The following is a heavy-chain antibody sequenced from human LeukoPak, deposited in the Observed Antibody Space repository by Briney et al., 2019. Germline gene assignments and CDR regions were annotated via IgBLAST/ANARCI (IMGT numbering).Heavy chain of an antibody. CDR3: ARDWALQWFGDAFDF. V-gene: IGHV4-38-2*02. CDR1: GYSISSGYY. CDR2: IYHSGST. D-gene: IGHD3-10*01. J-gene: IGHJ3*01. Sequence: SETLSLTCTVSGYSISSGYYWGWIRQRPGKGLEWIGSIYHSGSTYYNPSLKSRVTISADTSKNQFSLKLNSVTAADTAVYYCARDWALQWFGDAFDFWGQGTMVTVSS.